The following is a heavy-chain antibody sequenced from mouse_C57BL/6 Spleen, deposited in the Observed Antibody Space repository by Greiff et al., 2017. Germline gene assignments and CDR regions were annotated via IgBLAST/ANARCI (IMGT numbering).Heavy chain of an antibody. J-gene: IGHJ4*01. V-gene: IGHV1-31*01. D-gene: IGHD2-1*01. CDR2: IYPYNGVS. Sequence: EVKLQESGPELVKPGASVKLSCKASGYSFTGYYMHWVKQSHGNILDWIGYIYPYNGVSSYNQKFNGKATLTVDKSSSTAYMELRSLTSEDSAVYYCARRFYGNSSMDYWGQGTSVTVSS. CDR1: GYSFTGYY. CDR3: ARRFYGNSSMDY.